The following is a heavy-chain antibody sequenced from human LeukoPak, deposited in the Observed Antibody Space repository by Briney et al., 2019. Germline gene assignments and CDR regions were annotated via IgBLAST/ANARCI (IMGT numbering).Heavy chain of an antibody. V-gene: IGHV4-4*07. J-gene: IGHJ5*02. CDR3: ARDPMSYCSSTSCPLGFDP. Sequence: PSETLSLTCTVSGGSISSYYWSWIRQPAGKGLEWIGRIYTSGSTNYNPSLKSRVTMSVDTSKNQFSLKLSSVTAADTAMYYCARDPMSYCSSTSCPLGFDPWGQGTLVTVSS. D-gene: IGHD2-2*01. CDR1: GGSISSYY. CDR2: IYTSGST.